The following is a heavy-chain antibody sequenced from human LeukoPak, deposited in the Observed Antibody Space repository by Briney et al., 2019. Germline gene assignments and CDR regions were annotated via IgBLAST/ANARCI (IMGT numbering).Heavy chain of an antibody. CDR2: ISSSSSYI. CDR3: ARARYYYDSSGYYPY. Sequence: GGSLRLSCAASGFTFSSYEMNWVRQAPGKGLEWVSSISSSSSYIYYADSVKGRFTISRDIAKNSLYLQMNSLRAEDTAVYYCARARYYYDSSGYYPYWGQGTLVTVSS. CDR1: GFTFSSYE. D-gene: IGHD3-22*01. J-gene: IGHJ4*02. V-gene: IGHV3-21*01.